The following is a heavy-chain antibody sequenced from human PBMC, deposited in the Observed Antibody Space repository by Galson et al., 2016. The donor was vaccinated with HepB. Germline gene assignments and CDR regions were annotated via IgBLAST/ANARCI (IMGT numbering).Heavy chain of an antibody. J-gene: IGHJ3*02. D-gene: IGHD3-10*01. CDR2: ISGSADST. CDR1: GFTFSSYA. Sequence: SLRLSCAASGFTFSSYAMSWVRQAPGKGLEWVSTISGSADSTYYADSVKGRCSVSRDKSRNTLYVKMNSLRAEDTTIYYCAKMKYNGSGSLSTFDIWGPGTMVTVSS. CDR3: AKMKYNGSGSLSTFDI. V-gene: IGHV3-23*01.